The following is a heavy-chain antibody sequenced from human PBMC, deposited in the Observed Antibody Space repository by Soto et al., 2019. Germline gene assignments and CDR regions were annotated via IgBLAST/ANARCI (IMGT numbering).Heavy chain of an antibody. V-gene: IGHV3-7*05. CDR2: IDQGGGEQ. Sequence: EVQLVESGGGLVQPGGSLRLSCAASGFSFSTYWMAWVRQAPGKGLEWVANIDQGGGEQYYVDSVRGRFTISRDNAKNSLYLQMNSLRAEDTAIYFCASGGNCFVPWGQGTLVSVSS. D-gene: IGHD2-15*01. CDR1: GFSFSTYW. J-gene: IGHJ5*02. CDR3: ASGGNCFVP.